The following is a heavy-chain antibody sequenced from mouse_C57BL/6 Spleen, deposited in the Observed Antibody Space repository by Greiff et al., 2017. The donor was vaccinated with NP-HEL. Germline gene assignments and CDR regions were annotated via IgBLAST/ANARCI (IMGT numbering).Heavy chain of an antibody. D-gene: IGHD1-1*01. J-gene: IGHJ1*03. CDR2: IRNKANNHAT. CDR1: GFTFSDAW. CDR3: STVVATRDYFYWYFDV. Sequence: DVKLQESGGGLVQPGGSMKLSCAASGFTFSDAWMDWVRQSPEKGLEWVAEIRNKANNHATYYAESVKGRFTISRDDSKSSVYLQMNSLRAEDTGIYYCSTVVATRDYFYWYFDVWGTGTTVTVSS. V-gene: IGHV6-6*01.